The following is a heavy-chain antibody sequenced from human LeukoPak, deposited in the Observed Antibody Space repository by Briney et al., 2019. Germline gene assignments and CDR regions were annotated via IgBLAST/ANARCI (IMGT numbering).Heavy chain of an antibody. D-gene: IGHD2-2*01. CDR3: ARDCSSTNCHASLDY. V-gene: IGHV3-9*01. J-gene: IGHJ4*02. CDR2: ISWNSGSI. Sequence: PGRSLRLSCAASGFTFDDYAMHWVRQAPGKGLEWVSGISWNSGSIGYADSVKGRFTISRDNAKNSLYLQMNSLRAEDTALYYCARDCSSTNCHASLDYWGQGTLVTVSS. CDR1: GFTFDDYA.